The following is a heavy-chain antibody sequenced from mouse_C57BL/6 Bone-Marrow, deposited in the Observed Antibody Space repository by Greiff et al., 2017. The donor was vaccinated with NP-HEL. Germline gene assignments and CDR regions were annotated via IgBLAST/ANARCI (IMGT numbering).Heavy chain of an antibody. CDR3: TTSGSSYDYYAMDY. Sequence: EVQVVESGAELVRPGASVKLSCTASGFNIKDDYMHWVKQRPEQGLEWIGWIDPENGDTEYASKFQGKATITADTSSNTAYLQLSSLTSEDTAVYYCTTSGSSYDYYAMDYWGQGTSVTVSS. J-gene: IGHJ4*01. V-gene: IGHV14-4*01. CDR1: GFNIKDDY. CDR2: IDPENGDT. D-gene: IGHD1-1*01.